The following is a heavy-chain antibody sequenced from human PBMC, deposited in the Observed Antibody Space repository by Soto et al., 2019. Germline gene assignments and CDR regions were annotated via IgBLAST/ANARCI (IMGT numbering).Heavy chain of an antibody. J-gene: IGHJ6*03. Sequence: ASVKVSCKASGYTFTSYDINWVRQATGQGLEWMGWMNPNSGNTGYAQKFQGRVTMTRNTSISTAYMELSSLRSEDTAVYYCARGQGRLELLYYYYYYMDVWGKGTTVTVSS. V-gene: IGHV1-8*01. D-gene: IGHD1-7*01. CDR2: MNPNSGNT. CDR3: ARGQGRLELLYYYYYYMDV. CDR1: GYTFTSYD.